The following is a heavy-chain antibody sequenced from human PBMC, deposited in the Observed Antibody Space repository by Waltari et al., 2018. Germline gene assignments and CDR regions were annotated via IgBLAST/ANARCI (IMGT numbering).Heavy chain of an antibody. CDR1: GFSLRSFA. V-gene: IGHV3-30*18. J-gene: IGHJ4*02. CDR2: VGFDGRNK. CDR3: AKDVEGELYYFDN. Sequence: VQLVESGGGVVQPGRSLRVSCAASGFSLRSFARDWVRRSPGKGLDWVAVVGFDGRNKFYAESVKGRFTISRDNSKNTLYLQMESLRAEDTAIYYCAKDVEGELYYFDNWGQGTLVTVSS. D-gene: IGHD3-16*01.